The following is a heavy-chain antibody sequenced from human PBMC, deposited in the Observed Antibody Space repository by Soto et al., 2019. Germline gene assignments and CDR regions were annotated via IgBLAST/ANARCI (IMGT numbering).Heavy chain of an antibody. CDR2: IYPGDSDT. CDR1: GYSFTSYW. D-gene: IGHD4-17*01. J-gene: IGHJ3*02. Sequence: PGESLKISCKGSGYSFTSYWIGWVRQMPGKGLEWMGIIYPGDSDTRYSPSFQGQVTISADKSISTAYLQCSSLKASDTAMYYCARRKYDYGGAYDAFDIWGQGTMVTVSS. CDR3: ARRKYDYGGAYDAFDI. V-gene: IGHV5-51*01.